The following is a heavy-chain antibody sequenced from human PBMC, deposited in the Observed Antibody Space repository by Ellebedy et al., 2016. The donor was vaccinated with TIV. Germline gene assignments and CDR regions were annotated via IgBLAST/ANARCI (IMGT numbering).Heavy chain of an antibody. Sequence: AASVKVSCKTSGYTFTDYHIHWMRQAPGQGLEWMGWINPNSGGTNYAQKFQGRVTMTRDTSISTAYMELSRLRSDDTAVYYCARDNRNYVFDYWGQGTLVTVSS. CDR2: INPNSGGT. V-gene: IGHV1-2*02. CDR3: ARDNRNYVFDY. J-gene: IGHJ4*02. D-gene: IGHD1-7*01. CDR1: GYTFTDYH.